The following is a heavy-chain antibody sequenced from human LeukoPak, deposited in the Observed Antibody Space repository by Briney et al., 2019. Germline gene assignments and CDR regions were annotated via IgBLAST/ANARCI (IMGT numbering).Heavy chain of an antibody. CDR2: IRYDGSNK. V-gene: IGHV3-30*02. Sequence: GGSLRLSCAASGFTFSSYGMHWVRQAPGKGLEWVAFIRYDGSNKYYADSVKGRFTISRDNSKNTLYLQMNSLRAEDTAVYYCAKDGPSIAARPGYYYYYMDVWSKGTTVTVSS. J-gene: IGHJ6*03. CDR1: GFTFSSYG. CDR3: AKDGPSIAARPGYYYYYMDV. D-gene: IGHD6-6*01.